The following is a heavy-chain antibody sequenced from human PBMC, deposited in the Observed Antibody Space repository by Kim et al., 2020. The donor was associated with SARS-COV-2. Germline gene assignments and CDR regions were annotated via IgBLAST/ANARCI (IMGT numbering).Heavy chain of an antibody. CDR1: GFTFSSYS. Sequence: GGSLRLSCAASGFTFSSYSMNWVRQAPGKGLEWVSSISSSSSYIYYADSVKGRFTISRDNAKNSLYLQMNSLRAEDTAVYYCARALSAAGTNYYYYYGMDVWGQGTTVTVSS. V-gene: IGHV3-21*01. J-gene: IGHJ6*02. CDR2: ISSSSSYI. D-gene: IGHD6-13*01. CDR3: ARALSAAGTNYYYYYGMDV.